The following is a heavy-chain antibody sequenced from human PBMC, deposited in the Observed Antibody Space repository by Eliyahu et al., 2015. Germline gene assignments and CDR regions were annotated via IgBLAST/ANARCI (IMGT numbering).Heavy chain of an antibody. J-gene: IGHJ4*02. Sequence: QMQLVQSGPEVKKPGTSVKVSCKASGFTFTXSXVQWVRQARGQRLEWIGWIVVGSGNTNYAQKFQERVTITRDMSTSTAYMELSSLRSEDTAVYYCAALFGYDSSGYPQPYFDYWGQGTLVTVSS. CDR2: IVVGSGNT. CDR1: GFTFTXSX. V-gene: IGHV1-58*01. D-gene: IGHD3-22*01. CDR3: AALFGYDSSGYPQPYFDY.